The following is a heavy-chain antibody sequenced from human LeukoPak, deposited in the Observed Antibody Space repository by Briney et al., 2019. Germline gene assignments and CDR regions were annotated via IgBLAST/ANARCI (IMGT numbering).Heavy chain of an antibody. CDR3: ARDPAGIAVAGNY. CDR1: GFTVSSKY. J-gene: IGHJ4*02. D-gene: IGHD6-19*01. CDR2: IHSSGST. V-gene: IGHV3-53*01. Sequence: GGSLRLSCAAAGFTVSSKYMSWVRQAPGKGLEWVSVIHSSGSTDYADSVKGRFTISRDNSKNTVYLQMNSLRAEDTAVYYCARDPAGIAVAGNYWGQGTLVTVSS.